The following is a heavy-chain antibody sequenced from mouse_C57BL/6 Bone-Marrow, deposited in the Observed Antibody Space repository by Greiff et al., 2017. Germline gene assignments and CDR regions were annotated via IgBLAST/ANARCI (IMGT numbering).Heavy chain of an antibody. Sequence: QVQLQQPGAELVRPGSSVKLSCKASGYTFTSYWMHWVKQRPIQGLEWIGNIDPSDSETHYNQKFKDKATLTVDKSSSTAYMQLSSLTSEDSAVYYCASSYITTVVATDWYFDVWGTGTTVTVSS. D-gene: IGHD1-1*01. CDR3: ASSYITTVVATDWYFDV. J-gene: IGHJ1*03. V-gene: IGHV1-52*01. CDR1: GYTFTSYW. CDR2: IDPSDSET.